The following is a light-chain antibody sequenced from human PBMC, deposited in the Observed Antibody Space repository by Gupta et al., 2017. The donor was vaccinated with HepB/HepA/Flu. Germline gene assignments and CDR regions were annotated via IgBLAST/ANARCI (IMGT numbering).Light chain of an antibody. CDR3: VLYMGSGIWV. CDR2: STN. Sequence: QTVVTQEPSFSVSPGGPVTLTCGLSSGSVSTSYYPSWYQQTPGQPPRTLIYSTNTRSSGVPDRFSGSILGNKAALTITGAQADDESDYYCVLYMGSGIWVFGGGTKLTVL. J-gene: IGLJ3*02. V-gene: IGLV8-61*01. CDR1: SGSVSTSYY.